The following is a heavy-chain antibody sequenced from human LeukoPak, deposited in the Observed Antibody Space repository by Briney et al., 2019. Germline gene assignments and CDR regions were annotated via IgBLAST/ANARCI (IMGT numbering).Heavy chain of an antibody. V-gene: IGHV4-39*01. CDR1: GGSISSSSYY. Sequence: SETLSLTCTVSGGSISSSSYYWGWIRQPPGKGLEWIGSIYYSGSTYYNPSLKSRVTISVDTSKNQFSLKLSSVTAADTAVYYCARHAPGIAGAVEPLDYWGQGTLVTVSS. D-gene: IGHD6-13*01. CDR3: ARHAPGIAGAVEPLDY. CDR2: IYYSGST. J-gene: IGHJ4*02.